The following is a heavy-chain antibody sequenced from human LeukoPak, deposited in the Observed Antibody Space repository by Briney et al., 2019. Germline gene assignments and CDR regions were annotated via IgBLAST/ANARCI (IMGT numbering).Heavy chain of an antibody. Sequence: GGSLRLSCAASGFTFSNYAMSWVRQAPGKGLEWVSVISGSGVYTYYADSVKGRFTISRDNSKNTLYLQMNSPRAEDTAVYYCAKDTIFDIWGQGTMVTVSS. D-gene: IGHD3-3*01. V-gene: IGHV3-23*01. CDR2: ISGSGVYT. J-gene: IGHJ3*02. CDR1: GFTFSNYA. CDR3: AKDTIFDI.